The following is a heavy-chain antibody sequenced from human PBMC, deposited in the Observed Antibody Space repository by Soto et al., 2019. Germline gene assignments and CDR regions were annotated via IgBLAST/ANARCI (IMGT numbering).Heavy chain of an antibody. CDR1: GLNFGTHG. CDR2: ILYDGSVK. CDR3: ARDRLTPTGRHGSYFDP. Sequence: QVHLGESGGGVVQPGRSLRLSCAAAGLNFGTHGMHWVRQAPGKGLEWVAFILYDGSVKQYADSVKGRITISRDDSNNPEDLQMNSLRGGDTAVYYCARDRLTPTGRHGSYFDPWGQGTLVTVSS. V-gene: IGHV3-33*01. J-gene: IGHJ5*02. D-gene: IGHD1-1*01.